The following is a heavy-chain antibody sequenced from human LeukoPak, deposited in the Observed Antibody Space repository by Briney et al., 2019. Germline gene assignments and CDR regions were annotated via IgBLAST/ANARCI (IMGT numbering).Heavy chain of an antibody. J-gene: IGHJ6*02. CDR1: GGTFSSYA. CDR2: IIPILGIA. V-gene: IGHV1-69*04. D-gene: IGHD3-22*01. CDR3: ARERLIVVVISRYYGMDV. Sequence: SVKVSCKASGGTFSSYAISWVGQAPGHGLEWLGRIIPILGIANYAQKFQGRVTITADKSTSRAYMELSSLRSEDTAVYYCARERLIVVVISRYYGMDVWGQGTTVTVSS.